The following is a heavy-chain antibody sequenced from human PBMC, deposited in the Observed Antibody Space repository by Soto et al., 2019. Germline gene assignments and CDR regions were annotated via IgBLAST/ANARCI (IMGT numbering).Heavy chain of an antibody. CDR1: GGSISDDY. CDR2: MYKGVSI. V-gene: IGHV4-4*09. CDR3: ARSYYDRSGYAVDP. Sequence: QVQLQESGPGLVKPSETLSLTCRVSGGSISDDYWSWIRQPPGKRLEWIGYMYKGVSINYNPSLKRRVTFSVDTSKNQFSLKLSSVTAADTAVYYCARSYYDRSGYAVDPWGQGTLVTVSS. J-gene: IGHJ5*02. D-gene: IGHD3-22*01.